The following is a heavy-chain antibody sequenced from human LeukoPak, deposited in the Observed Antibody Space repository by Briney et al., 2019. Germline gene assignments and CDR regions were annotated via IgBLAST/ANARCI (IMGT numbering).Heavy chain of an antibody. D-gene: IGHD3-10*01. Sequence: PQTLSLTCTVSGGSISSGGYYWSWIRQPPGKGLEWIGYIYHSGSTYYNPSLKSRVTISVDRSKNQFSLKLSSVTAADTAVYYCARDPTARQLGDYWGQGTLVTVSS. CDR1: GGSISSGGYY. CDR3: ARDPTARQLGDY. V-gene: IGHV4-30-2*01. CDR2: IYHSGST. J-gene: IGHJ4*02.